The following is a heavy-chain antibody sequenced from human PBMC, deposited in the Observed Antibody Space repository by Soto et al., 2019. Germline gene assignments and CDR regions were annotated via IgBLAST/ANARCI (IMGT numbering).Heavy chain of an antibody. J-gene: IGHJ6*02. D-gene: IGHD6-6*01. CDR1: GFTFSSYG. CDR2: IWYDGSNK. Sequence: GGSLRLSCAASGFTFSSYGMHWVRQAPGKGLEWVAVIWYDGSNKYYADSVKGRFTISRDNSKNTLYLQMNSLRAEDTAVYYCAKERRGSSSPYYYYGMDVWGQGTTVTVSS. V-gene: IGHV3-30*02. CDR3: AKERRGSSSPYYYYGMDV.